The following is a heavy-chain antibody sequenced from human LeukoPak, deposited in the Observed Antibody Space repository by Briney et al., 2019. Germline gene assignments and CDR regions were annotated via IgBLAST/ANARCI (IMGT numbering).Heavy chain of an antibody. CDR3: ARRTMVRGVRVDY. CDR1: GGSISSSSYY. Sequence: PSETLSLTCTVSGGSISSSSYYWGWIRQPPGTGLEWIGSIYYSGSTYYNPSLKSRVTISVDTSKNQFSLKLSSVTAADTAVYYCARRTMVRGVRVDYWGQGTLVTVSS. D-gene: IGHD3-10*01. J-gene: IGHJ4*02. CDR2: IYYSGST. V-gene: IGHV4-39*01.